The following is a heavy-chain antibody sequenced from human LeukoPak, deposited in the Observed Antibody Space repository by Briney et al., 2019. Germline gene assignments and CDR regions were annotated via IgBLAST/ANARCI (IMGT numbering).Heavy chain of an antibody. CDR1: GFTFDDYA. V-gene: IGHV3-9*01. J-gene: IGHJ4*02. Sequence: GGSLRLSCAASGFTFDDYAMHWVRQAPGKGLEWVSGISWSSGSIGYADSVKGRFTISRDNAKNSLYLQMNSLRAEDTALYYCAKGGSGYYYGDFDYWGQGTLVTVSS. CDR2: ISWSSGSI. CDR3: AKGGSGYYYGDFDY. D-gene: IGHD3-22*01.